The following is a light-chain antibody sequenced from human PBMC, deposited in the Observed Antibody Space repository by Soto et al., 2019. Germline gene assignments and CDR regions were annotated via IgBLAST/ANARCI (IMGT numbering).Light chain of an antibody. CDR3: GSYRFTTAA. V-gene: IGLV2-14*01. Sequence: QSVLTQPASVSGSPGQSITISCTGTSSDVGGYNYVSWYQQYPGKAPKLMIYDVTNRPSGVSNRFSGSKSGNTASLTISGLQAEDEADYYCGSYRFTTAAFGTGTKVTVL. J-gene: IGLJ1*01. CDR1: SSDVGGYNY. CDR2: DVT.